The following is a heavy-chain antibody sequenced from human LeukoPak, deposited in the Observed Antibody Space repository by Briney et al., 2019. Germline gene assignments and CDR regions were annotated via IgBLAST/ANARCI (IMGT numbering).Heavy chain of an antibody. CDR1: GGSISSSSYY. CDR2: IYYSGST. J-gene: IGHJ4*02. CDR3: ARNATVMGNYFNY. V-gene: IGHV4-39*07. Sequence: PSETLSLTCTVSGGSISSSSYYWGWIRQPPGKGLEWIGSIYYSGSTYYNPSLKSRVTISVDTSKNQFSLKLSSVTAADTAVYYCARNATVMGNYFNYWGQGTLVTASS. D-gene: IGHD4-17*01.